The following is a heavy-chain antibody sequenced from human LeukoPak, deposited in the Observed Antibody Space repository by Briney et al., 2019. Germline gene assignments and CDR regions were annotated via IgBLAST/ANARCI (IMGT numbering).Heavy chain of an antibody. Sequence: ASGKVSCKASGYTFTSYYMHWVRQAPGQGLEWMGIINPSGGSTSYAQKFQGRVTMTRDTSTSTVYMELSSMGSEDTAVYYCARDFIMVRGVMSGWFDPWGQGTLVTVSS. J-gene: IGHJ5*02. CDR3: ARDFIMVRGVMSGWFDP. V-gene: IGHV1-46*01. D-gene: IGHD3-10*01. CDR1: GYTFTSYY. CDR2: INPSGGST.